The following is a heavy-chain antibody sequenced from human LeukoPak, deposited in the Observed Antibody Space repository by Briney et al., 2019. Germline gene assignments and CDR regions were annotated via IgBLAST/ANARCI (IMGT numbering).Heavy chain of an antibody. CDR2: INSNSGDT. CDR1: GYTFTGYY. V-gene: IGHV1-2*02. J-gene: IGHJ3*02. CDR3: ARPYTSSWDEIGFDI. D-gene: IGHD6-13*01. Sequence: ASVKVSCKASGYTFTGYYIHWVRQAPGQGPEWMGSINSNSGDTNYAQKFQGRVTMTRDTSISTAYMELSRLSSDDTAVYYCARPYTSSWDEIGFDIWGQGTMVTVSS.